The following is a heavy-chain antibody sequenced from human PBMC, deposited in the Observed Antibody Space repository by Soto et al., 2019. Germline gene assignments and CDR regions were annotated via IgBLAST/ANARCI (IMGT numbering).Heavy chain of an antibody. D-gene: IGHD1-1*01. V-gene: IGHV1-8*01. Sequence: QVQLVQSGAEVKKPGASVKVSCKASGYTFTSYDINWVRQANGQGLEWMGWMNPNSGNTGYAQKFQGRVTMTRNTSISTAYMELSSLRSEDTAVYYCATPRTGTGPRHAFDIWGQGTMVTVSS. CDR1: GYTFTSYD. CDR3: ATPRTGTGPRHAFDI. CDR2: MNPNSGNT. J-gene: IGHJ3*02.